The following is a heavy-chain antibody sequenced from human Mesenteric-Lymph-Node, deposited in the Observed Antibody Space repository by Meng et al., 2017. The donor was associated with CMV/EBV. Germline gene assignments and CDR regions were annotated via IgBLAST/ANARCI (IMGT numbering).Heavy chain of an antibody. CDR1: GFTFSSYS. CDR2: ISSSSSTI. J-gene: IGHJ3*02. CDR3: ARDAPVVTPDHDAFDI. Sequence: GESLKISCAASGFTFSSYSMNWVRQAPGKGLEWVSYISSSSSTIYYADSVKGRFTISRDNAKNTLYLQMNSLRAEDTAVFYCARDAPVVTPDHDAFDIWGQGTMVTVSS. D-gene: IGHD4-23*01. V-gene: IGHV3-48*04.